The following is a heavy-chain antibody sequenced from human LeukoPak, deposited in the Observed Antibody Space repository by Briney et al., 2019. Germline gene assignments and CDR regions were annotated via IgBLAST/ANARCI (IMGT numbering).Heavy chain of an antibody. CDR1: GFTFSSYG. V-gene: IGHV3-23*01. CDR2: ISSSGGST. J-gene: IGHJ4*02. D-gene: IGHD3-10*01. Sequence: QAGGSLRLSCAASGFTFSSYGMSWVRQAPGKGLEWVSGISSSGGSTYYADSVKGRFTISRDNSKNTLYLQMNSLRAEDTAVYYCALTYYYGSGSYYAPDYWGQGTLVTVSS. CDR3: ALTYYYGSGSYYAPDY.